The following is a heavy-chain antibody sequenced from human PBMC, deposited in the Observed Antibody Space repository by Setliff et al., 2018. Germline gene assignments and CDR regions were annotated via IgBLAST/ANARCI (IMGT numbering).Heavy chain of an antibody. CDR2: INKDGSTT. V-gene: IGHV3-74*03. CDR3: AREGRDADGTLKSAFDI. Sequence: GGSLRLSCADSGFTFSNYWMHWVRQAPGQGLVWVSRINKDGSTTAYADSVKGRFTISRDNAKNTVYLQLNSLRAEDTGRYYCAREGRDADGTLKSAFDIWGHGTMVTVSS. J-gene: IGHJ3*02. CDR1: GFTFSNYW.